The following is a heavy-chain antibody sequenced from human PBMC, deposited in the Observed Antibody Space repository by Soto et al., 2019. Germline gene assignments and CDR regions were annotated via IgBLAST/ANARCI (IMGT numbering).Heavy chain of an antibody. CDR2: IIPISETT. J-gene: IGHJ6*02. CDR1: GGTFSSYA. CDR3: TRSQGSSTSVDIYYDYCYGRDV. V-gene: IGHV1-69*01. Sequence: VQRVQSGAEVKKPGSSVKVSCQASGGTFSSYAISWVRQAPGQGLEWMGGIIPISETTNYAQKFQGRVTITADESKSTAYMKLSSLRFEDTAGYYCTRSQGSSTSVDIYYDYCYGRDVWGQGTTVTASS. D-gene: IGHD2-2*01.